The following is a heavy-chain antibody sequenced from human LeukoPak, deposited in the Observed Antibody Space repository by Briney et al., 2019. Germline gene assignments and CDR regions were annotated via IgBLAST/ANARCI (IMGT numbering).Heavy chain of an antibody. J-gene: IGHJ6*02. D-gene: IGHD1-26*01. CDR3: ARDSPPWIVGATSLYYYGMDV. V-gene: IGHV4-59*01. CDR1: GGSFSGYY. Sequence: SETLSLTCAVYGGSFSGYYWSWIRQPPGKGLEWIGYIYYSGSTNYNPSLKSRVTISVDTSKNQFSLKLSSVTAADTAVYYCARDSPPWIVGATSLYYYGMDVWGQGTTVTVSS. CDR2: IYYSGST.